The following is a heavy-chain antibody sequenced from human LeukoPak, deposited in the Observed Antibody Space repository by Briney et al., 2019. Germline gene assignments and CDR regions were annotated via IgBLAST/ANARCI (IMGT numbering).Heavy chain of an antibody. Sequence: PGGSLRLSCAASGFTFSSYWIYWVRQAPGKGLVWVSRINTDGSSTSYADSVKGRFTISRDNAKNTLYLQMNSLRAEDTAVYYCARDEVAPWAFDIWGQGTMVTVSS. V-gene: IGHV3-74*01. J-gene: IGHJ3*02. CDR2: INTDGSST. CDR3: ARDEVAPWAFDI. CDR1: GFTFSSYW.